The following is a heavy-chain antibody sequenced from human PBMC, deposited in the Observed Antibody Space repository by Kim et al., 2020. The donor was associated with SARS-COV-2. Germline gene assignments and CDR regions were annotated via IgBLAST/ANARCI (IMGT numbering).Heavy chain of an antibody. V-gene: IGHV3-74*01. D-gene: IGHD6-19*01. J-gene: IGHJ4*02. Sequence: PDPGKCRFTNSRDNAKNTRYLQMNSLRAEDTAVYYCARRQFTSGWYYFDYWGQGTLVTVSS. CDR3: ARRQFTSGWYYFDY.